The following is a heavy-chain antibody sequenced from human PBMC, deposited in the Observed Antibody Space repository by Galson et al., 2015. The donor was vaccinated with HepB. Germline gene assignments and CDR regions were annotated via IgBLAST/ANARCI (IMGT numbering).Heavy chain of an antibody. CDR3: TSSINYSGSYHSPNAFDI. Sequence: SLRLSCAASGFTFGDYAMSWFRQAPGKGLEWVGFIRSKAYGGTTEYAASVKGRFTISRDDSKSIAYLQMNSLKTEDTAVYYCTSSINYSGSYHSPNAFDIWGQGTMVTVSS. J-gene: IGHJ3*02. CDR2: IRSKAYGGTT. CDR1: GFTFGDYA. D-gene: IGHD1-26*01. V-gene: IGHV3-49*03.